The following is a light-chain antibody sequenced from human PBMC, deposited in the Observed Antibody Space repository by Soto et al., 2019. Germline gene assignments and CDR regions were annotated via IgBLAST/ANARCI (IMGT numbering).Light chain of an antibody. CDR3: QQYGSSIT. V-gene: IGKV3-20*01. CDR2: GTS. J-gene: IGKJ5*01. CDR1: ESVKSSY. Sequence: EVVLTQSPATLSLSPGEAATLSCRASESVKSSYLAWYQHKPGQAPRLLIYGTSSRATGIPDRFSGSGSGTDFTLTISRLEPEDFAVYYCQQYGSSITFGQGTRLEIK.